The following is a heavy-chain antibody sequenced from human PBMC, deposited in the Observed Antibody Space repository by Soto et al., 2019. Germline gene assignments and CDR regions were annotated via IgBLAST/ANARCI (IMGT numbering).Heavy chain of an antibody. D-gene: IGHD5-18*01. Sequence: EVQLLESGGGLVQPGGSLRLSCAASGFTFSSYAMSWVRQAPGKGLEWVSAISGSGGSTYYADSVKGRFTISRDNSKYPLDLQMKSLRAEDTAVYYCAEVGGGYRYGSCDYWGQGTLVTVSS. J-gene: IGHJ4*02. CDR3: AEVGGGYRYGSCDY. V-gene: IGHV3-23*01. CDR2: ISGSGGST. CDR1: GFTFSSYA.